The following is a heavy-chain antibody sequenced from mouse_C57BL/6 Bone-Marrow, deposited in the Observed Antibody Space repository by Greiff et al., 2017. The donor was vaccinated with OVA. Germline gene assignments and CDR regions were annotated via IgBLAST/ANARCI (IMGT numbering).Heavy chain of an antibody. V-gene: IGHV5-4*01. CDR1: GFTFSSYA. J-gene: IGHJ4*01. Sequence: EVQRVESGGGLVKPGGSLKLSCAASGFTFSSYAMSWVRQTPEKRLEWVATISDGGSYTYYPDNVKGRFTISRDNAKNNLYLQMSHLKSEDTAMYYCARDHGPYAMDYWGQGTSVTVSS. CDR2: ISDGGSYT. CDR3: ARDHGPYAMDY. D-gene: IGHD3-1*01.